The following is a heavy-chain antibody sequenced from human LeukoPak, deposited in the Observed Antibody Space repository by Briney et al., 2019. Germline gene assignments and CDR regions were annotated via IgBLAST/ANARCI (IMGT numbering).Heavy chain of an antibody. Sequence: ASVKVSCKASGGTFSSYAITWVRQAPGQGLEWMGWISAYSGNTNYVQKLQGRVTMTTDTSTSTAYMELRSLRSDDTAVYYCARDRVSLWFGELLYWGQGTLVTVSS. CDR1: GGTFSSYA. CDR2: ISAYSGNT. D-gene: IGHD3-10*01. CDR3: ARDRVSLWFGELLY. J-gene: IGHJ4*02. V-gene: IGHV1-18*01.